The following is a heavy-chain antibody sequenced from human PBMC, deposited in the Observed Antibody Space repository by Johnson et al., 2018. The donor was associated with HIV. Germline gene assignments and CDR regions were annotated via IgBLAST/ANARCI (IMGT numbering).Heavy chain of an antibody. V-gene: IGHV3-9*01. Sequence: VQLVESGGGLVQPGGSLRLSCAASGCTVSNNYMSRVRQAPGKGLEWVSGISWNSGSIGYADSVKGRFTISRDNAKNSLYLQMNSLRAEDTAVYYCARADSSSSPWMGLDIWGQGTMVTVSS. J-gene: IGHJ3*02. CDR3: ARADSSSSPWMGLDI. D-gene: IGHD6-13*01. CDR1: GCTVSNNY. CDR2: ISWNSGSI.